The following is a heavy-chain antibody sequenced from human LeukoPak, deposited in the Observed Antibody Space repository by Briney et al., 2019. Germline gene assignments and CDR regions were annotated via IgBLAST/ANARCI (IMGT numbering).Heavy chain of an antibody. J-gene: IGHJ4*02. D-gene: IGHD4-11*01. CDR2: ISSDGTNT. V-gene: IGHV3-74*01. CDR3: ARDPGHSNYINDY. Sequence: PGGSLRLACAPYGSTFSNYWMHWVRQSPGKGLVWVSRISSDGTNTNYADSVKGRFTISRDNAENTLYLQMTSLRAEDTAVYYCARDPGHSNYINDYWGQGTLVTVSS. CDR1: GSTFSNYW.